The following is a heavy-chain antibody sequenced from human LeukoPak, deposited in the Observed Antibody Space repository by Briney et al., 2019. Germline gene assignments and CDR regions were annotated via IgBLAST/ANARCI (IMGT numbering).Heavy chain of an antibody. CDR2: INHSGST. J-gene: IGHJ4*02. V-gene: IGHV4-39*07. CDR1: GGSISSSSYY. CDR3: AGGYNWNGPLAF. D-gene: IGHD1-20*01. Sequence: SETLSLTCTVSGGSISSSSYYWGWIRQPPGKGLEWIGEINHSGSTNYNPSLKSRVTISVDTSKNQFSLKLSSVTAADTAVYYCAGGYNWNGPLAFWGQGTLVTVSS.